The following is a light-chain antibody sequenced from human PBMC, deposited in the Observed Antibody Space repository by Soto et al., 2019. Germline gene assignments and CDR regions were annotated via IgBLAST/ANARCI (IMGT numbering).Light chain of an antibody. V-gene: IGLV1-44*01. CDR1: SSNIGTYT. Sequence: QSVLTQPPSASGTPGQRVTISCSGSSSNIGTYTVNWYQQFPGTAPKLFIYSNNQRPSGVPDRFSGSKSGTSASLAISGLQSEDEADYYCAAWDASLNGVIFGGGTKLTVL. CDR2: SNN. CDR3: AAWDASLNGVI. J-gene: IGLJ2*01.